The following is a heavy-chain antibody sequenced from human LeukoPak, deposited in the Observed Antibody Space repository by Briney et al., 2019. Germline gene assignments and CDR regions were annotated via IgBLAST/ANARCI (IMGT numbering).Heavy chain of an antibody. D-gene: IGHD5-18*01. Sequence: ASVKVSCKASGYTFSDYDINWVRRATGQGLEWMGWINPNSGNAGYAQKFQGRVTMTTDTSTSTAYMELRSLRSDDTAVYYCARLPSYGYQDYWGQGTLVTVSS. J-gene: IGHJ4*02. CDR2: INPNSGNA. CDR1: GYTFSDYD. CDR3: ARLPSYGYQDY. V-gene: IGHV1-8*01.